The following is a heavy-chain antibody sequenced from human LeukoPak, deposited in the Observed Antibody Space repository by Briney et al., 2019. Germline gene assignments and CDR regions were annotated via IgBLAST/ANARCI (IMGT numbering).Heavy chain of an antibody. J-gene: IGHJ4*02. Sequence: GGSLRLSCAASGFTFSSYGMHWVRQAPGKGLEWVAVISYDGSNKYYADSVKGRFTISRDNSKNTLYLQMNSLRAEDTAVYYCAKDPGDYWGQGTLVAVSS. CDR2: ISYDGSNK. V-gene: IGHV3-30*18. CDR3: AKDPGDY. CDR1: GFTFSSYG.